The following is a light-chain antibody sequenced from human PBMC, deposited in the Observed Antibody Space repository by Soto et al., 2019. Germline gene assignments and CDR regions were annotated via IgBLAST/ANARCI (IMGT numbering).Light chain of an antibody. CDR3: QQRLNWPPG. J-gene: IGKJ1*01. Sequence: VMTQSPATLSVSPGERATISCRASQTVSRNLAWYQQRPGQAPRLPIYDISNRATGVPARFSGSRSGTDFTLTISDLEPADFGLYYCQQRLNWPPGFGQGTKVDIK. V-gene: IGKV3-11*01. CDR1: QTVSRN. CDR2: DIS.